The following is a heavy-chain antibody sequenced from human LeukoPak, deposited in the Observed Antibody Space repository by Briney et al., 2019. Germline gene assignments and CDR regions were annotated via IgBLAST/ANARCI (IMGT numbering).Heavy chain of an antibody. CDR2: IYYSGST. D-gene: IGHD2-15*01. Sequence: PSETLFLTCTVSGGSISSGGYYWSWIRQHPGKGLEWIGYIYYSGSTYYNPSLKSRVTISVDTSKNQFSLKLSSVGAADTAVYYCARDFQGGPNDPWGQGTLVTVSS. CDR3: ARDFQGGPNDP. V-gene: IGHV4-31*03. CDR1: GGSISSGGYY. J-gene: IGHJ5*02.